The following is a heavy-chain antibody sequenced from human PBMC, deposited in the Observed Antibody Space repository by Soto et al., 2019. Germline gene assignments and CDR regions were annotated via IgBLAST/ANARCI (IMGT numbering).Heavy chain of an antibody. CDR3: ARDGLIGGYSGYPPLDF. J-gene: IGHJ4*02. Sequence: EVKLVESGGGLVKPGGSLRLSCAASGFTFSSYSMNWVRQAPGKGLEWVSSISSSSSYIYYADSVKGRFTISRDNAKNSLYLQMNSLRAEDTAVYYCARDGLIGGYSGYPPLDFWGQGTLVTVSS. V-gene: IGHV3-21*01. CDR1: GFTFSSYS. D-gene: IGHD5-12*01. CDR2: ISSSSSYI.